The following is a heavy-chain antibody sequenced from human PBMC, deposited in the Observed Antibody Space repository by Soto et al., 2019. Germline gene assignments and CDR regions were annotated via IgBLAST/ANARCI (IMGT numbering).Heavy chain of an antibody. J-gene: IGHJ5*02. CDR2: IYYSGST. Sequence: SETLSLTCTVSGGSISSSSYYWSWIRQPPGKGLEWIGYIYYSGSTYYNPSLKSRVTISVDTSKNQFSLKLSSVTAADTAVYYCASSLDDVLRYFWFDPWGQGTLVTVSS. D-gene: IGHD3-9*01. CDR3: ASSLDDVLRYFWFDP. V-gene: IGHV4-30-4*01. CDR1: GGSISSSSYY.